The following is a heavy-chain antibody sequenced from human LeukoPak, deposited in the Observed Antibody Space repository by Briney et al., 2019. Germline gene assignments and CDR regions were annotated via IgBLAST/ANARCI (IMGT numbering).Heavy chain of an antibody. CDR2: IKQDGSEK. J-gene: IGHJ4*02. V-gene: IGHV3-7*01. Sequence: GGSLRLSCAASGFTFSSYWMSWVRQAPGKELEWVANIKQDGSEKYYVDSVKGRFTISRDNAKNSLYLQMNSLRAEDTAVYYCARDWRGGYLLDWGQGTLVTVSS. CDR3: ARDWRGGYLLD. D-gene: IGHD3-22*01. CDR1: GFTFSSYW.